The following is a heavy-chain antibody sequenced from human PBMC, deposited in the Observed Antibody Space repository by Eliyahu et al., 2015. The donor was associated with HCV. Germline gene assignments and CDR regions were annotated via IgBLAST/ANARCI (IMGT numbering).Heavy chain of an antibody. D-gene: IGHD1-26*01. CDR2: ISDSGGST. J-gene: IGHJ4*02. Sequence: EVQLLESGGGLVQPGGSLRLSCAASGFXFXNXAMSWVRQAPGXGXEWVSGISDSGGSTYYADSVKGRFTISRDKSKNTLYLQMNSLRAEDTAEYYCAKAGPWSLPPYFDYWGQGTLVTVSS. CDR3: AKAGPWSLPPYFDY. V-gene: IGHV3-23*01. CDR1: GFXFXNXA.